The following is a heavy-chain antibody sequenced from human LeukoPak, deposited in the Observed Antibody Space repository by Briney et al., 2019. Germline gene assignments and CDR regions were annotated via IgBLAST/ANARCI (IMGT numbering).Heavy chain of an antibody. CDR1: GYTFTSYG. CDR3: ARECVKEWSYDY. CDR2: ISAYNGNT. D-gene: IGHD3-3*01. J-gene: IGHJ4*02. V-gene: IGHV1-18*01. Sequence: ALVKVSCKASGYTFTSYGISWVRQAPGQGLEWMGWISAYNGNTNYAQKLQGRVTMTTDTSTSTVYMELSSLRSEDTAVYYCARECVKEWSYDYWGQGTLVTVSS.